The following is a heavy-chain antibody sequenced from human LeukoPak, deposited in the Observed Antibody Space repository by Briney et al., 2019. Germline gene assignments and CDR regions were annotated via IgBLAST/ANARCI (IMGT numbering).Heavy chain of an antibody. CDR2: ITTSDGNT. J-gene: IGHJ4*02. CDR3: AKDGGLWVSAHWGDF. D-gene: IGHD7-27*01. CDR1: GFAFNTYA. V-gene: IGHV3-23*01. Sequence: GGSLRLSCAASGFAFNTYAMHWVRQAPGKGLEWVSTITTSDGNTYYADSVKGRFTVSRDNSKNTLFLQMNSLRAEDTAVYYCAKDGGLWVSAHWGDFWGRGTLVTVSS.